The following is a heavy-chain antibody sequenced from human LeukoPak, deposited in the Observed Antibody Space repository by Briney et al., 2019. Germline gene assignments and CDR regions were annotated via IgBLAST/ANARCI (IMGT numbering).Heavy chain of an antibody. CDR2: ISYDGSNK. V-gene: IGHV3-30-3*01. Sequence: PGGSLRLSCAASGFTFSSYAMHWVRQAPGKGLEWVAVISYDGSNKYYADSVKGRFTISRDNSKNTLYLQMNSLRAEDTAVYYCARDPIFLITGDAMDVWGQGTTVTVSS. J-gene: IGHJ6*02. D-gene: IGHD3-22*01. CDR1: GFTFSSYA. CDR3: ARDPIFLITGDAMDV.